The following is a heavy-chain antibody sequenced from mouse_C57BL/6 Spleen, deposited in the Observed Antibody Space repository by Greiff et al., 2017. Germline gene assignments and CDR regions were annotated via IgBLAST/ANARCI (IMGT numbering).Heavy chain of an antibody. CDR1: GYTFSSYG. V-gene: IGHV1-81*01. CDR3: ARVDYGTSAGFAY. CDR2: IFPRSGNT. Sequence: VQLQQSGAELARPGASVKLSCKASGYTFSSYGLSWVKQRTGQGLVWIGEIFPRSGNTYYNEKFKGKATLTADKSSSTAYMELRSLTSEDSAVSFCARVDYGTSAGFAYWGQGTLVTVSA. D-gene: IGHD1-1*01. J-gene: IGHJ3*01.